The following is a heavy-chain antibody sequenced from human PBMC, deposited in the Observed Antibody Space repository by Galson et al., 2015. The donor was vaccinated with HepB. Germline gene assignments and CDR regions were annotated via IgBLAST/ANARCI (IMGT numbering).Heavy chain of an antibody. CDR2: INPNSGGT. CDR3: ARENWGRIAAAGNYYYYGMDV. V-gene: IGHV1-2*02. D-gene: IGHD6-13*01. Sequence: SVKVSCKASGYTFTGYYMHWVRQAPGQGLEWMGWINPNSGGTNYAQKFQGRVTMTRDTSISTAYMELSRLRSDDTAVYYCARENWGRIAAAGNYYYYGMDVWGQGTTVTVSS. J-gene: IGHJ6*02. CDR1: GYTFTGYY.